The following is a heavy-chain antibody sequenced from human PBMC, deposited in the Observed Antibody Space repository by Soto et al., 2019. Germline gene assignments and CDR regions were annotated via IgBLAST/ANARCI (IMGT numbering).Heavy chain of an antibody. V-gene: IGHV3-23*01. J-gene: IGHJ4*02. D-gene: IGHD1-1*01. CDR3: AKSRNWNRYYFDY. Sequence: EVQLLESGGGLVQPGGSLRLSCAASGFTFSSYAMSWVRQAPGKGLEWVSAISGSGGSTYYADSVKGRFTISRDNSKNTLYLQMNSLRAEDTAVYYGAKSRNWNRYYFDYWGQGTLVTVSS. CDR2: ISGSGGST. CDR1: GFTFSSYA.